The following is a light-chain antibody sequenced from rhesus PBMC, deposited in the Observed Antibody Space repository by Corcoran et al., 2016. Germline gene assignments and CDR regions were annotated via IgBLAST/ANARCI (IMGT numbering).Light chain of an antibody. J-gene: IGKJ2*01. Sequence: DIQMTQSPSSLSASVGDTVNITCRASQGIRSWLAWYQQKPGNAPKLLSYKASSLQSGVPSRFRGIGSGTVFTLTLSSLQSADFATYYCQQYSRRPYSFGQGTKVEIK. CDR2: KAS. CDR1: QGIRSW. V-gene: IGKV1-22*01. CDR3: QQYSRRPYS.